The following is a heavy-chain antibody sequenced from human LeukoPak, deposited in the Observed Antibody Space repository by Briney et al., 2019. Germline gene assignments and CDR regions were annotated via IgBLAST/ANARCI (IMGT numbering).Heavy chain of an antibody. V-gene: IGHV3-7*01. J-gene: IGHJ6*03. CDR1: GFTFSSYW. Sequence: GGSLRLSCAASGFTFSSYWMSWVRQAPGKGLEWVANIKQDGSEKYYVDSVKGRFTISRDNAKNSLYLQMNGLGAEDTAVYYCARGDSSSRGDYYYMDVWGKGTTVTVSS. D-gene: IGHD6-13*01. CDR2: IKQDGSEK. CDR3: ARGDSSSRGDYYYMDV.